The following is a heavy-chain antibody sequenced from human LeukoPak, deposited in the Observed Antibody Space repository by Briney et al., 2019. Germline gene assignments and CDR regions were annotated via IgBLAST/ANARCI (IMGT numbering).Heavy chain of an antibody. CDR1: GLSVTSNY. J-gene: IGHJ4*02. CDR2: INSGGST. D-gene: IGHD4-23*01. Sequence: GGSLRLSCAASGLSVTSNYMSWVRQAPGKGLEWVSVINSGGSTYYADSVTGRFTISRDNSKNTLYLQMNSLRAEDTAVYYCARVLPAGNCFDDWGQGILVTVSS. V-gene: IGHV3-53*01. CDR3: ARVLPAGNCFDD.